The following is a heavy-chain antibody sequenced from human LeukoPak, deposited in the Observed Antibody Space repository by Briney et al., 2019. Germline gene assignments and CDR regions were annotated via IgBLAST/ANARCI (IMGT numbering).Heavy chain of an antibody. CDR1: GFTFSSYA. CDR3: AKPSQWLIRGFDY. V-gene: IGHV3-23*01. D-gene: IGHD6-19*01. CDR2: VTGSGSST. J-gene: IGHJ4*02. Sequence: GGSLRLSCAASGFTFSSYAMSWVRQAPGKGLEWVSAVTGSGSSTFYADSVKGRFSVSRDNSMNTVYLQMNSLRAEDTAVYYCAKPSQWLIRGFDYWGQGTLVTVSS.